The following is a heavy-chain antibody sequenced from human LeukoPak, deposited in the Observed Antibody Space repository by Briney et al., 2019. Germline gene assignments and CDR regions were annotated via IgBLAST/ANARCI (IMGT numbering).Heavy chain of an antibody. Sequence: SVKVSCKTSGGTFNNHAISWVRQAPGQGLEWMGGIIPMFSTLNSAQKLQGRVTITADESTTTAYMELSSLRSEDTAVYYCARDRSNYYDSSGSNYWGQGTLVTVSS. D-gene: IGHD3-22*01. J-gene: IGHJ4*02. CDR1: GGTFNNHA. CDR2: IIPMFSTL. V-gene: IGHV1-69*13. CDR3: ARDRSNYYDSSGSNY.